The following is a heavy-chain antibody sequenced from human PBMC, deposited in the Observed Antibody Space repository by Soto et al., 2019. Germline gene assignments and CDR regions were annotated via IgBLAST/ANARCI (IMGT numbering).Heavy chain of an antibody. Sequence: ASVKVSCKAFGFIFNNYAISWVRQAPGQGLEWMGWISANSGNTNYAQKLQGRVTMTTDTSTSTAYMELRSLRSDDTAVYYCATAGNYDSSGRDFWGQGTLVTVSS. CDR3: ATAGNYDSSGRDF. V-gene: IGHV1-18*04. CDR2: ISANSGNT. D-gene: IGHD3-22*01. J-gene: IGHJ4*02. CDR1: GFIFNNYA.